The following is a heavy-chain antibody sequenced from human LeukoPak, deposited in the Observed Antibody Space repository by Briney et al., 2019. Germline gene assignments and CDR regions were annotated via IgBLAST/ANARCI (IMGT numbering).Heavy chain of an antibody. D-gene: IGHD6-13*01. CDR1: GYTLTELS. V-gene: IGHV1-24*01. J-gene: IGHJ3*02. CDR3: ATPVERIAAAGTAFDI. Sequence: GASVKVSCKVSGYTLTELSMHWVRQAPGKGLEWMGGFDPEDGETIYAQKFQGGVTMTEDTSTDTAYMELSSLRSEDTAVYYCATPVERIAAAGTAFDIWGQGTMVTVSS. CDR2: FDPEDGET.